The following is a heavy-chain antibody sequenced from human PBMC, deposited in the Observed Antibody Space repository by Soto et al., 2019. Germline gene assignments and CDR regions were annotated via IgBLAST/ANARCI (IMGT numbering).Heavy chain of an antibody. D-gene: IGHD2-21*01. Sequence: SETLSLTCTVSGGSISSYYWSWIRQPPGKGLEWIGYIYYSGSTNYNPSLKSRVTISVDTSKNQFSLKLSSVTAADTAVYYCARGALADAEYFQHWGQGTLVTVSS. J-gene: IGHJ1*01. CDR1: GGSISSYY. CDR2: IYYSGST. CDR3: ARGALADAEYFQH. V-gene: IGHV4-59*01.